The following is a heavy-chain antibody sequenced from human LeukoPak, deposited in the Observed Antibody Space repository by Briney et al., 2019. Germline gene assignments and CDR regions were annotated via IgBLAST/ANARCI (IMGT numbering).Heavy chain of an antibody. CDR3: ARGSRRWLQFDY. CDR2: INHSGST. Sequence: SETLSLTCTVSGGSISSYYWSWIRQPPGKGLEWIGEINHSGSTNYNPSLKSRVTISVDTSKNQFSLKLSSVTAADTAVYYCARGSRRWLQFDYWGQGTLVTVSS. D-gene: IGHD5-24*01. CDR1: GGSISSYY. V-gene: IGHV4-34*01. J-gene: IGHJ4*02.